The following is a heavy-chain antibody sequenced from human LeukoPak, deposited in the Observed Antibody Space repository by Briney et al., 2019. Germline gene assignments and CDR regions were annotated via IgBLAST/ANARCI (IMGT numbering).Heavy chain of an antibody. CDR1: GYTFTTYY. D-gene: IGHD6-13*01. J-gene: IGHJ4*02. CDR2: INPNGVT. CDR3: ARWAYMGAAAPFDY. V-gene: IGHV1-2*02. Sequence: ASVKVSCKVSGYTFTTYYMHWVRQAPGQGLEWMGWINPNGVTNYAQKFQGRVTMTRDTSITTAYMELSSLRSDDTAVYYCARWAYMGAAAPFDYWGQGTLVTVSS.